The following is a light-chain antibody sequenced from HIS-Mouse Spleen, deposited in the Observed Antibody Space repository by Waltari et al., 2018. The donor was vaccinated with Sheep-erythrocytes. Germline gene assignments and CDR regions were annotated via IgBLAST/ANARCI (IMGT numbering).Light chain of an antibody. V-gene: IGLV2-11*02. CDR3: CSYAGSYNHV. CDR2: DVS. CDR1: SMDVGWYHY. Sequence: QSALPQPRSVSGSPGQSSTISCTGPSMDVGWYHYISLYQPHPSKAPKLLIYDVSKRPSGVPDRFSGSKSGNTASLTISGLQAEDEADYYCCSYAGSYNHVFATGTKVTVL. J-gene: IGLJ1*01.